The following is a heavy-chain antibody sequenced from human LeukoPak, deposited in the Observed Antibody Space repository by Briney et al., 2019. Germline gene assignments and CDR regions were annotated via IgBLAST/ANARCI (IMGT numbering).Heavy chain of an antibody. D-gene: IGHD1-26*01. V-gene: IGHV3-23*01. CDR3: AKGGYFYYYYGMDV. CDR2: ISGSGGST. Sequence: SGASLRLSCAASGFTFSSYAMSWVRQAPGKGLEWVSAISGSGGSTYYADSVKGRFTIPRDNSKNTLYLQMNSLRAEDTAVYYCAKGGYFYYYYGMDVWGQGTTVTVSS. J-gene: IGHJ6*02. CDR1: GFTFSSYA.